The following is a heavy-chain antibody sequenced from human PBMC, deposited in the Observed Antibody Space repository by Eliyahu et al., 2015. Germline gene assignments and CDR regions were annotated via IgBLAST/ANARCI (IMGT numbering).Heavy chain of an antibody. Sequence: EVQLVQSGAEVKKPEESLEISCQASGFIFTNYWIGWVRQMPGKGLEWMGIIFPGNSDTRYSPSFQGQVTISADKSISTAYLRWSSLKASDTAMYYCARPSPRNVWDWGQGTLSIVSS. CDR1: GFIFTNYW. CDR3: ARPSPRNVWD. CDR2: IFPGNSDT. D-gene: IGHD1-1*01. V-gene: IGHV5-51*01. J-gene: IGHJ4*02.